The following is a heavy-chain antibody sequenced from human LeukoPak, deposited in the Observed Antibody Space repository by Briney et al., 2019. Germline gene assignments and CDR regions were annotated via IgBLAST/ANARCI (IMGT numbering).Heavy chain of an antibody. J-gene: IGHJ4*02. CDR3: ARDVDRFDY. CDR1: GYSISSGYY. V-gene: IGHV4-38-2*02. D-gene: IGHD2-21*01. Sequence: PSETLSLTCAVSGYSISSGYYWGWIRQPPGKGLEWIGSIYHSGSTYYNPSLKSRATISVDTSKNQFSLKLSSVTAADTAVYYCARDVDRFDYWGQGTLVTVSS. CDR2: IYHSGST.